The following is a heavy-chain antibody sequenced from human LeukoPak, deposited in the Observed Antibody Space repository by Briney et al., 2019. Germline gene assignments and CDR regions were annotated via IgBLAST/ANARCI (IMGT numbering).Heavy chain of an antibody. CDR3: ASSSGYDYYYYYGMDV. V-gene: IGHV4-34*01. CDR2: INHSGST. CDR1: GGSFSGYY. D-gene: IGHD5-12*01. J-gene: IGHJ6*02. Sequence: SETLSLTCAVYGGSFSGYYWSWIRQPPGKGLEWIGEINHSGSTNYNPSLKSRVTISVDTSKNQFSLKLSSVTAADTAVYYCASSSGYDYYYYYGMDVWGQGTTATVSS.